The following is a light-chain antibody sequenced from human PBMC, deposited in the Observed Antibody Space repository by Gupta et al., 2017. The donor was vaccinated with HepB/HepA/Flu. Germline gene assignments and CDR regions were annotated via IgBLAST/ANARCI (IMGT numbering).Light chain of an antibody. CDR1: QGLVYSDGNTS. CDR3: MQGTHWHT. Sequence: EVVMTQSPLSLRVTLGQTASLSCRSSQGLVYSDGNTSLNWFQQRPGQSPRRLIYKVSPWDSGVPDRYSGSGSGSDFTLKISRVEAEYVGVYYCMQGTHWHTFGQGTRLEIK. CDR2: KVS. J-gene: IGKJ5*01. V-gene: IGKV2D-30*01.